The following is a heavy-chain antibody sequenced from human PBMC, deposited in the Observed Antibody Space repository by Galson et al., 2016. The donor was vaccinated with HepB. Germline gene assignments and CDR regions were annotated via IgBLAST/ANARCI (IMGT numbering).Heavy chain of an antibody. Sequence: ETLSLTCAVSGGSISTDSWWHWVRQSPGQGLEWIGEIYHGGNTNYNPSLKSRLSMSVDKSKNQFSLNLSSVTAADAAVYYCARVSPARDLWSREFYDYWGQGALVTVSS. CDR1: GGSISTDSW. CDR3: ARVSPARDLWSREFYDY. V-gene: IGHV4-4*02. CDR2: IYHGGNT. D-gene: IGHD3-10*01. J-gene: IGHJ4*02.